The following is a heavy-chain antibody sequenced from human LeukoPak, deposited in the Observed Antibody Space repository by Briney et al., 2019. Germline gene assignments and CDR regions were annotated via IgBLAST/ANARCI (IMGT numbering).Heavy chain of an antibody. D-gene: IGHD3-10*01. V-gene: IGHV4-61*08. CDR3: PRVRRHLGYYGSGSYLEGLDP. CDR1: GASLSSSGYS. J-gene: IGHJ5*02. Sequence: SETLSLTCTVSGASLSSSGYSWVWIRQPPGKGLEWFGYIYYSGSTNYNPSLKSRVTISVDTSKDQFSLSLSSVTTADTAIYYCPRVRRHLGYYGSGSYLEGLDPWGQGTLVTVSS. CDR2: IYYSGST.